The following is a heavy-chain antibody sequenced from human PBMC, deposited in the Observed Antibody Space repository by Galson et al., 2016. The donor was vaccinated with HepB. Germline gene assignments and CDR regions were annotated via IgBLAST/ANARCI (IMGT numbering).Heavy chain of an antibody. Sequence: LRLSCAASGFIFSNYAMGWVRQVPGKGLEWVSYISSSSSTIYYADSVKGRFAISRDNAENSLYLQMNSLRDEDTAVYYCARGSTVTLAFGYWGQGTLVTVSS. J-gene: IGHJ4*02. V-gene: IGHV3-48*02. CDR2: ISSSSSTI. CDR3: ARGSTVTLAFGY. D-gene: IGHD4-17*01. CDR1: GFIFSNYA.